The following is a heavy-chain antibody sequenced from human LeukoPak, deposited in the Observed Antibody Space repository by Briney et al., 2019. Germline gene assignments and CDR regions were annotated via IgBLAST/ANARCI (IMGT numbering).Heavy chain of an antibody. Sequence: SETLSLTCTVSGGSISSSGYYWGWIRQPPGKGLEWIASIYYSGSTYYNPSLKSRVTISVDTSKNQLSLKRSSLTAADTAVYYCARHEYSGSYYGLAWFDPWGQGTLVTVSS. J-gene: IGHJ5*02. D-gene: IGHD1-26*01. CDR3: ARHEYSGSYYGLAWFDP. V-gene: IGHV4-39*01. CDR1: GGSISSSGYY. CDR2: IYYSGST.